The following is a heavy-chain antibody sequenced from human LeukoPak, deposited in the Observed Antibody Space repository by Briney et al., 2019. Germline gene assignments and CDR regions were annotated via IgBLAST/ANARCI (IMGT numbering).Heavy chain of an antibody. V-gene: IGHV4-59*01. J-gene: IGHJ3*02. CDR2: IYYSGST. CDR1: GGSTSSYY. Sequence: SETLSLTCTVSGGSTSSYYWSWIRQPPGKGLEWIGYIYYSGSTNYNPSLKSRVTISVDTSKNQFSLKLSSVTAADTAVYYCAGGLPRDAFDIWGQGTMVTVSS. CDR3: AGGLPRDAFDI.